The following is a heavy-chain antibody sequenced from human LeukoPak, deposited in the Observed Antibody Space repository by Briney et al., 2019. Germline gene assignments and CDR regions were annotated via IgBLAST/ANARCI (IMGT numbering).Heavy chain of an antibody. CDR3: AKAQYAMVRGVIKYYYGMDV. Sequence: GGSLRQSCAAHGFKLSSYAMSWGRQTRGKGEERDSAISGSGGSTYYADSVKGRFTISRDNSKNTLYLQMNSLRAEDTAVYYCAKAQYAMVRGVIKYYYGMDVWGKGTTVTVSS. V-gene: IGHV3-23*01. J-gene: IGHJ6*04. CDR2: ISGSGGST. D-gene: IGHD3-10*01. CDR1: GFKLSSYA.